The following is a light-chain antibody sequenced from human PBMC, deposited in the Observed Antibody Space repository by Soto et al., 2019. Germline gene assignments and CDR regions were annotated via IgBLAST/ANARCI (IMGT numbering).Light chain of an antibody. Sequence: DIQMTQSPSSVSASIGDRVTITCRASQDIYRLLAWYQQKPGKAPKLLIHDASNLQSGVPSRFSGSGSGTGFTLTISSLQPEDSATYYCLQAGAFPLRLGQGTNVEIK. CDR2: DAS. CDR3: LQAGAFPLR. CDR1: QDIYRL. V-gene: IGKV1-12*01. J-gene: IGKJ1*01.